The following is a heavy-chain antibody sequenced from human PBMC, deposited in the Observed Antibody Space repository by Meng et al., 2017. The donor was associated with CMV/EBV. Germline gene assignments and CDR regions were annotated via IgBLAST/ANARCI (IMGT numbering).Heavy chain of an antibody. J-gene: IGHJ4*02. V-gene: IGHV3-21*01. Sequence: GESLKISCAASGFTFSSYSMNWVRQAPGKGLEWVSSISSSSYIYYADSVKGRITISRDNAKNSLYLQMNSLRAEDTAVYYCARAPSGVVPAAINYWGQGTLVTVSS. CDR3: ARAPSGVVPAAINY. CDR1: GFTFSSYS. CDR2: ISSSSYI. D-gene: IGHD2-2*02.